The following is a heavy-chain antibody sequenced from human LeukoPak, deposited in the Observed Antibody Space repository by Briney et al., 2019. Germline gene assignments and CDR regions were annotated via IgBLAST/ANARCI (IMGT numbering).Heavy chain of an antibody. J-gene: IGHJ4*02. D-gene: IGHD4-17*01. CDR1: GYTFNSSY. V-gene: IGHV1-46*02. Sequence: ASVKVSCKASGYTFNSSYMHWVRQAPGQGLEWMGIINPSDDSTRYAQKFQGRVTMTKDTSTNTVYMHLSSLSSDDTAVYYCARAYDYGDPHFDYWGQGTLVTVSS. CDR3: ARAYDYGDPHFDY. CDR2: INPSDDST.